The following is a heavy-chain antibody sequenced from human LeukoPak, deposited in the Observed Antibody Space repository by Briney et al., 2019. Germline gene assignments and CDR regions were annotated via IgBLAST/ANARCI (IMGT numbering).Heavy chain of an antibody. CDR2: ISWNSGSI. D-gene: IGHD4-17*01. J-gene: IGHJ4*02. CDR1: GFTFGHYA. CDR3: AKGVQENGDSLFDY. V-gene: IGHV3-9*01. Sequence: PGGSLRLSCAASGFTFGHYAMHWVRQAPGKGLEWVSGISWNSGSIGYADSVKGRFTISRDNAKNSLYLQMNSLRAEDTALYYCAKGVQENGDSLFDYWGQGTLVTVSS.